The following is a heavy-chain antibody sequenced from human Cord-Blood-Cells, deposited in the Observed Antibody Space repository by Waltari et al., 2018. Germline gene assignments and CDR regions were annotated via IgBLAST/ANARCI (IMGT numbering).Heavy chain of an antibody. CDR1: GGSISSGGKY. V-gene: IGHV4-31*03. J-gene: IGHJ2*01. Sequence: QVQLQESGPGLVKPSQTLSLTCTVSGGSISSGGKYWSWIRQHPGKGLEGLGYIYYSGSTYYNPSLKSRVTISVDTSKNQFSLKVSSVTAADTAVYYCAGSHYSNYWYCDLWGRGTLVTVSS. CDR2: IYYSGST. CDR3: AGSHYSNYWYCDL. D-gene: IGHD4-4*01.